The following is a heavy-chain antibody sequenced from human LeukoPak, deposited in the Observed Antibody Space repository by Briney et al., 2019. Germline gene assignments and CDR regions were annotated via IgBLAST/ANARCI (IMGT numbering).Heavy chain of an antibody. Sequence: SETLSLTCTVSGGSISSSSHYWGWIRQPPGKGLEWIGSIYYSGSTYYNASLKSRVTISADTSKNQFSLKLSSVTAADTAVYYCARPLSGSSSWHGDAFDIWGQGTMVTVSS. CDR1: GGSISSSSHY. CDR2: IYYSGST. CDR3: ARPLSGSSSWHGDAFDI. J-gene: IGHJ3*02. V-gene: IGHV4-39*01. D-gene: IGHD6-13*01.